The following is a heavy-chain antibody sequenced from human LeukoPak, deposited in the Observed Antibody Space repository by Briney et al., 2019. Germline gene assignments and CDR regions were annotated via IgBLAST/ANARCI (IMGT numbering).Heavy chain of an antibody. J-gene: IGHJ4*02. V-gene: IGHV3-9*01. Sequence: GGSLRLSCAASGSTFDDYAMHWVRQAPGKGLEWVSGISWNSGNIGYADSVKGRFTISRDNAKNSLYLRMNSLRFEDTALYYCAKDKEVAVAGNFDYWGQGILVTVSS. D-gene: IGHD6-19*01. CDR1: GSTFDDYA. CDR2: ISWNSGNI. CDR3: AKDKEVAVAGNFDY.